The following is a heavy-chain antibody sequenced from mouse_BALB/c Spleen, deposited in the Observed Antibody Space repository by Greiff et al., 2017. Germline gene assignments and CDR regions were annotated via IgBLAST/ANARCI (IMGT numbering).Heavy chain of an antibody. CDR2: ISSGSSTI. Sequence: DVHLVESGGGLVQPGGSRKLSCAASGFTFSSFGMHWVRQAPEKGLEWVAYISSGSSTIYYADTVKGRFTISRDNPKNTLFLQMTSLRSEDTAMYYCARDGYYYAMDYWGQGTSVTVSS. CDR1: GFTFSSFG. V-gene: IGHV5-17*02. J-gene: IGHJ4*01. D-gene: IGHD2-3*01. CDR3: ARDGYYYAMDY.